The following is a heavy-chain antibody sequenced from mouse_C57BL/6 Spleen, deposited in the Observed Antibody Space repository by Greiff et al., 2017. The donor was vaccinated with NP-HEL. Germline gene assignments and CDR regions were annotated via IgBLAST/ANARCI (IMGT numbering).Heavy chain of an antibody. Sequence: EVMLVESGPELVKPGASVKISCKASGYSFTGYYMHWVKQSHGNILDWIGYIYPYNGVSSYNQKFKGKATLTVDKSSSTAYMELRSLTSEDSAVYYCARPPYDGYPAWFAYWGQGTLVTVSA. V-gene: IGHV1-31*01. CDR2: IYPYNGVS. J-gene: IGHJ3*01. D-gene: IGHD2-3*01. CDR1: GYSFTGYY. CDR3: ARPPYDGYPAWFAY.